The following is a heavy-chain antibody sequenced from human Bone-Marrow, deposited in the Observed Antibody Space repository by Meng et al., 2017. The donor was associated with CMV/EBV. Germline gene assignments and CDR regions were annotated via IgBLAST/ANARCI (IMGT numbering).Heavy chain of an antibody. J-gene: IGHJ6*02. CDR3: ASYCSGGSCYSHLYGMDV. Sequence: SETLSLTCTVSGYSISSGYYWGWIRQPPGKGLEWIGSIYHRGSTYYNPSLKSRVTISVDTSKNQLSLKLSSVTAADTAVYYCASYCSGGSCYSHLYGMDVWGQGTTVTVSS. CDR2: IYHRGST. D-gene: IGHD2-15*01. CDR1: GYSISSGYY. V-gene: IGHV4-38-2*02.